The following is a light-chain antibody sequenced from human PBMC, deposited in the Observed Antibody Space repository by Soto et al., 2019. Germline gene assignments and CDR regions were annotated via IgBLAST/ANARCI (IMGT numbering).Light chain of an antibody. V-gene: IGKV1-5*03. CDR3: QQYNGYWT. CDR1: QSISDS. CDR2: ETS. J-gene: IGKJ1*01. Sequence: DIQMTQSPSTLSASVGDRVTITCRASQSISDSLAWYQQKPGQAPKLLIYETSSLKSGVPSRFSGSRSGTEYTLTISSLQTDDFATYYCQQYNGYWTFGQGTKVEIK.